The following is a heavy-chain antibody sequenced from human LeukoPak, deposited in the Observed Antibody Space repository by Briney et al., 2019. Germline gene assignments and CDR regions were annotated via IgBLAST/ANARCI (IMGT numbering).Heavy chain of an antibody. D-gene: IGHD3-10*01. V-gene: IGHV3-66*01. CDR1: GFTISSNY. Sequence: GGSLRLSCAASGFTISSNYMSWVRQAPGKGLEWVSVIYSGGSTYYADSVKGRFTISRDNSKNTLYLQMNSLRAEDTAVYYCARGDMGYGSGSYYADWGQGTLVTVSS. J-gene: IGHJ4*02. CDR2: IYSGGST. CDR3: ARGDMGYGSGSYYAD.